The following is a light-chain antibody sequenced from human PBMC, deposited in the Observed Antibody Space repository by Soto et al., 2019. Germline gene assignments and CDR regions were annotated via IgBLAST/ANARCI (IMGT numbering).Light chain of an antibody. V-gene: IGKV2-30*02. CDR1: QSLVHSDGIAY. Sequence: DVGITQSPLSVPVTLGEPASISCRSNQSLVHSDGIAYFSWFQQRPGQSPRRLIYKVSNRDSGVPARFSGSGSGTDFALKISRVEAEDVGVYYCMQGTHWPITFGQGTRLEIK. CDR2: KVS. CDR3: MQGTHWPIT. J-gene: IGKJ5*01.